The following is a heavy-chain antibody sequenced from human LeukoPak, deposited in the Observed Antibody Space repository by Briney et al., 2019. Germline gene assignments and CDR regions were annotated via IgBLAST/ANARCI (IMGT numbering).Heavy chain of an antibody. J-gene: IGHJ4*02. D-gene: IGHD3-22*01. CDR1: GYTFTSYG. Sequence: ASVKVSCKASGYTFTSYGISWVRQAPGQGLEWMGWISPYNGNTNYAQKLQGRVTMTTDTSTSTVYMEVRGLRPDDTAVYYCARDSSSAYEKCDYWGQGTLVTVSS. CDR2: ISPYNGNT. V-gene: IGHV1-18*01. CDR3: ARDSSSAYEKCDY.